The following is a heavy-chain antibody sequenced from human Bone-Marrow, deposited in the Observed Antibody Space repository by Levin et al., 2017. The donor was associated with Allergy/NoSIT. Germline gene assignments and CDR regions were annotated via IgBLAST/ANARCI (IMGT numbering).Heavy chain of an antibody. CDR1: GYTFTGYY. J-gene: IGHJ4*02. CDR3: AREGPGGIDY. Sequence: ASVKVSCKASGYTFTGYYIHWVRQAPGQGLEWMGWIDPKSGDKKYAQKFEGRVTMTRDTSITTGYMDLSRLKFDDTAVYYCAREGPGGIDYWGQGTLVTVSS. D-gene: IGHD3-16*01. V-gene: IGHV1-2*02. CDR2: IDPKSGDK.